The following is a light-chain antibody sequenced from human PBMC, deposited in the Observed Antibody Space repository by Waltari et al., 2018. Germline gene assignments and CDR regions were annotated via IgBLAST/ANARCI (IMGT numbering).Light chain of an antibody. V-gene: IGKV3D-15*01. J-gene: IGKJ2*01. CDR1: QSISRN. Sequence: EVLMTQSPATLSVSPGERATLSCRASQSISRNLAWYQQKPGHAPRLLIYGASTRAPGIPARVSGSGAGTEFTLSISSVQAEDFGVYYCQQYNNWRTFGQGTKLEI. CDR2: GAS. CDR3: QQYNNWRT.